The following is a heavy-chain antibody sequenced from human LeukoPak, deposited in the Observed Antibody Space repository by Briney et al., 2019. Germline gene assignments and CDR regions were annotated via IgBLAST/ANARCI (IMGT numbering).Heavy chain of an antibody. V-gene: IGHV3-7*01. D-gene: IGHD3-22*01. CDR2: IKQDGSEK. CDR3: ARDDSSGYYYFDY. Sequence: PGGSLRLSCAASRFTFSNYWMSWVRQGPGKGLEWVANIKQDGSEKNYVDSVKGRFTISRDNAKNSLYLQINSLRAEDTAVYYCARDDSSGYYYFDYWGRGTLVTVSS. J-gene: IGHJ4*02. CDR1: RFTFSNYW.